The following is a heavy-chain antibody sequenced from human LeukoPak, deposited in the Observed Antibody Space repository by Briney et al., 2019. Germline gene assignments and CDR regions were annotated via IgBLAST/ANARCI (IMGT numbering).Heavy chain of an antibody. CDR1: GFILSSDE. D-gene: IGHD5-24*01. CDR3: ARAVRDGYNSWYFDL. Sequence: QPGGSLRLSCAASGFILSSDEMNWVRQAPGKGLEWVSYISGSGHTIYYADSVEGRFTISRDNAKNSLHLQMNSLRAEDTAVYYCARAVRDGYNSWYFDLWGRGTLVTVSS. CDR2: ISGSGHTI. V-gene: IGHV3-48*03. J-gene: IGHJ2*01.